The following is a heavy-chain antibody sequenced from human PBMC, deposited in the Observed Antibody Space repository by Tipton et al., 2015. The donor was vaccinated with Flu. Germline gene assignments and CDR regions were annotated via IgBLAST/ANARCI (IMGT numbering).Heavy chain of an antibody. V-gene: IGHV4-59*08. CDR1: GGSISSYY. D-gene: IGHD3-3*01. CDR3: ARQHQYYDFWSGYYRVRYFDY. J-gene: IGHJ4*02. CDR2: IYYSGST. Sequence: TLSLTCSVSGGSISSYYWSWIRQPPGKGLEWIGYIYYSGSTNYNPSLKSRVTISVDTSKNQFSLKLSSVTAADTAVYYCARQHQYYDFWSGYYRVRYFDYWGQGTLVTVSS.